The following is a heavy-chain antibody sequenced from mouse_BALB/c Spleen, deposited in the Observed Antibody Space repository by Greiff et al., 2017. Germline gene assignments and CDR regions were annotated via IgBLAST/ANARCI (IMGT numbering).Heavy chain of an antibody. CDR2: ISYSGST. CDR1: GYSITSDYA. J-gene: IGHJ1*01. D-gene: IGHD2-3*01. V-gene: IGHV3-2*02. Sequence: EVQLQQSGPGLVKPSQSLSLTCTVTGYSITSDYAWNWIRQFPGNKLEWMGYISYSGSTSYNPSLKSRISITRDTSKNQFFLQLNSVTTEDTATYYCARSLYDGYLRGYFDVWGAGTTVTVSS. CDR3: ARSLYDGYLRGYFDV.